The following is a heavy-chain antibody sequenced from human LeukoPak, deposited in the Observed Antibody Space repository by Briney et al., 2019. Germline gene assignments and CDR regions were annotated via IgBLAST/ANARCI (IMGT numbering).Heavy chain of an antibody. CDR3: ASAHGYSSSWYVV. V-gene: IGHV4-39*07. CDR1: GGSIRSSYYY. Sequence: SETLSLTCTVSGGSIRSSYYYWSWIRQPPGKGLEWIGEINHSGSTNYNPSLKSRVTISVDTSKNQFSLKLSSVTAADTAVYYCASAHGYSSSWYVVWGQGTLVTVSS. CDR2: INHSGST. J-gene: IGHJ4*02. D-gene: IGHD6-13*01.